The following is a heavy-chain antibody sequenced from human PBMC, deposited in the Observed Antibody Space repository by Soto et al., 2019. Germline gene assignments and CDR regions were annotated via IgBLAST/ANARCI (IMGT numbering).Heavy chain of an antibody. Sequence: AGESLKISCKGSGYSFTSYWIGWVRQMLGKGLEWIGIIYPGDSDTRYSPSFQGQVTISADKSISTAYLQWSSLKASVTAMYYCARSTAVVGGGYGMDVWGQGTTVTVSS. CDR3: ARSTAVVGGGYGMDV. V-gene: IGHV5-51*01. D-gene: IGHD6-19*01. J-gene: IGHJ6*02. CDR1: GYSFTSYW. CDR2: IYPGDSDT.